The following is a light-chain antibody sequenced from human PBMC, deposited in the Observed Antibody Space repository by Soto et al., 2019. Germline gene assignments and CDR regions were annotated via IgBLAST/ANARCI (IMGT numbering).Light chain of an antibody. Sequence: DIQMTQSPSTLSGTIGDRVTITCRASQTISSWLAWYQQKPGKAPKLLIYKASTLKSGVPSRFSGSGSGTDFTLTISSLQPEDFATYYCQQLNSYPVTFGGGTKVDIK. V-gene: IGKV1-5*03. J-gene: IGKJ4*01. CDR1: QTISSW. CDR3: QQLNSYPVT. CDR2: KAS.